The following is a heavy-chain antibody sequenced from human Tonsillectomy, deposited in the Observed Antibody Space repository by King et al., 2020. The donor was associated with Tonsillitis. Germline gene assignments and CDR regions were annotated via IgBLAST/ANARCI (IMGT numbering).Heavy chain of an antibody. CDR3: AKGLFGVFTPFDY. CDR1: GFTFEDYA. D-gene: IGHD3-3*01. V-gene: IGHV3-9*01. J-gene: IGHJ4*02. CDR2: LSWNSGSI. Sequence: QLVQSGGGLVQPGRSLRLSCAASGFTFEDYAMHWVRQAPGKGLEWVSGLSWNSGSIGYGDSVRGRFTISRDNAKNSLYLQMNSLRAEETALYYCAKGLFGVFTPFDYWGQGALVTVSS.